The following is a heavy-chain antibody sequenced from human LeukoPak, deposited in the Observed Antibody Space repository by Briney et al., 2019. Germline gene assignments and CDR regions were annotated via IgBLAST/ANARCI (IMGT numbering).Heavy chain of an antibody. J-gene: IGHJ1*01. Sequence: SETLSLTCAVYGGSFSGYYWSWIRQPPGKGLEWIGEINHSGSTNYNPSLKSRVTISVDTPKNQFSLKLSSVTAADTAVYYCAAREVTRTFQHWGQGTLVTVSS. D-gene: IGHD2-21*02. CDR1: GGSFSGYY. CDR2: INHSGST. V-gene: IGHV4-34*01. CDR3: AAREVTRTFQH.